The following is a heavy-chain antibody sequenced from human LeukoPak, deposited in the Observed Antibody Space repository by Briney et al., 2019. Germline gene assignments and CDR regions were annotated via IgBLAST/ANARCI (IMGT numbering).Heavy chain of an antibody. J-gene: IGHJ4*02. D-gene: IGHD4/OR15-4a*01. CDR1: GFSFINSW. Sequence: GESLKISCKGSGFSFINSWIGWVRQAPGQGLEWMGIINPSGGSTSYAQKFQGGVTMTRDTSTSTVYMELSSLRSEDTAVYYCARDPSETSYDYNDYWGQGTLVTVSS. V-gene: IGHV1-46*01. CDR2: INPSGGST. CDR3: ARDPSETSYDYNDY.